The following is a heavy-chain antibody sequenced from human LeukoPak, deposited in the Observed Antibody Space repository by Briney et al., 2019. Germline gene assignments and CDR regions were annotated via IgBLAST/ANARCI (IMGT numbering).Heavy chain of an antibody. CDR1: GFTFSSSD. J-gene: IGHJ5*02. D-gene: IGHD6-13*01. Sequence: GGSLRLSCEASGFTFSSSDMIWARQAPGKGLEWVSIISASGGSTFYADSVRGRFTISRDNSENFVYLQLSSLRAEDTAMYHCAKKGNSWSPRFDPWGQGTLVTVSS. V-gene: IGHV3-23*01. CDR3: AKKGNSWSPRFDP. CDR2: ISASGGST.